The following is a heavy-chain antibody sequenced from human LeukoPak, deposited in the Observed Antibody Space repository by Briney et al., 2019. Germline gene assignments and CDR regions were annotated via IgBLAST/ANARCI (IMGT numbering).Heavy chain of an antibody. Sequence: GGSLRLSCAASGFTFSTYAMNWVRQAPGKGLEWVSAISGIGSTKYYADSVKGRFTISRDNAKSSLFLQMNRLRAEDTAVYYCARVLRYCSGGNCYSGGLGYMDVWGKGTTVTISS. D-gene: IGHD2-15*01. CDR2: ISGIGSTK. V-gene: IGHV3-21*04. CDR3: ARVLRYCSGGNCYSGGLGYMDV. CDR1: GFTFSTYA. J-gene: IGHJ6*03.